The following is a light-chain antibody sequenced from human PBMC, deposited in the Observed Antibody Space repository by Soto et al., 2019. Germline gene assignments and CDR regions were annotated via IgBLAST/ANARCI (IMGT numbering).Light chain of an antibody. V-gene: IGKV1-27*01. Sequence: EIQLTTSPSSLFASEEKKVTIPCRASQGISNYLAWYQQKPGKVPKLLIYAASTLQSGVPSRFSGSGSGTDFTLTISSLQPEDVATYYCQKYNSAPLTFGPGTKVDIK. CDR3: QKYNSAPLT. CDR2: AAS. J-gene: IGKJ3*01. CDR1: QGISNY.